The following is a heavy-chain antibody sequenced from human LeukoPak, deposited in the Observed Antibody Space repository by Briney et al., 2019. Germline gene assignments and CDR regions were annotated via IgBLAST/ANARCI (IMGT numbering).Heavy chain of an antibody. CDR3: ARAVTMATIFRTRRPNHDAFDI. CDR1: GGSFSGYY. D-gene: IGHD5-24*01. Sequence: SETLSLTCAVYGGSFSGYYWSWIRQPPGKGLEWIGEINHSGSTNYNPSLKSRVTISVDTSKNQFSLKLSSVTAADTAVYYCARAVTMATIFRTRRPNHDAFDIWGQGTMVTVSS. J-gene: IGHJ3*02. V-gene: IGHV4-34*01. CDR2: INHSGST.